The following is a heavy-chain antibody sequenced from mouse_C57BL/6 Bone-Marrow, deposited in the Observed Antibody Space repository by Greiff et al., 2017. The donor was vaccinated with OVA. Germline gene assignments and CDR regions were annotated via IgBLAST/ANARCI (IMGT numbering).Heavy chain of an antibody. CDR3: ARWGYGSSSHVDY. Sequence: QVQLKQPGAELVKPGASVKMSCKASGYTFTSYWITWVHQRPGQGLEWIGDICPGSGSTNYNEKFKSKATLTVDTSASTAYMQLSSLTSEDSAVYYWARWGYGSSSHVDYWGQGTTLTVSS. CDR1: GYTFTSYW. D-gene: IGHD1-1*01. J-gene: IGHJ2*01. CDR2: ICPGSGST. V-gene: IGHV1-55*01.